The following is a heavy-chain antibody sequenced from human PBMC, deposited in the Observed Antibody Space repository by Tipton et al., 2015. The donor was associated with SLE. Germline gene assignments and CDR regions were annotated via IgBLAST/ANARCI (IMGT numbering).Heavy chain of an antibody. CDR3: ARDREMPTLSAFDI. J-gene: IGHJ3*02. Sequence: TLSLTCTVSGGSISSYYWSWIRQPPGKGLEWIGYIYYSGSTNYNPSLKSRVTISVDTSKYQFSLKLSSVTAADTAVYYCARDREMPTLSAFDICGQGTMVTVAP. CDR2: IYYSGST. D-gene: IGHD5-24*01. CDR1: GGSISSYY. V-gene: IGHV4-59*01.